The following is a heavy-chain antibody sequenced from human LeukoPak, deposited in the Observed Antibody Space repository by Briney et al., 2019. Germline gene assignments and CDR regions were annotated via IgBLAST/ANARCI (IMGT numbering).Heavy chain of an antibody. CDR1: GGSLSGYY. V-gene: IGHV4-34*01. CDR2: INHSGST. D-gene: IGHD6-13*01. Sequence: PSETLSLTCAVYGGSLSGYYWSWIRQPPGKGLEWIGEINHSGSTNYNPSLKSRVTISVDTSKNQFSLKLSSVTAADTAVYYCARGRLGSSWYIPWWFDPWGQGTLVTVSS. CDR3: ARGRLGSSWYIPWWFDP. J-gene: IGHJ5*02.